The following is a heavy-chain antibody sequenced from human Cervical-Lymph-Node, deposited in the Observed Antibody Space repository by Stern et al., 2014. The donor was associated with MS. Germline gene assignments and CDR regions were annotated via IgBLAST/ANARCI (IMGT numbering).Heavy chain of an antibody. V-gene: IGHV1-46*01. J-gene: IGHJ5*02. CDR2: IKPSGAIT. CDR3: ARVRFFDGFDP. CDR1: GYTFSTYY. Sequence: VQLVQSGAEVKKPGASVKVSCKASGYTFSTYYIHWVRQAPGQGLEWMGIIKPSGAITTYAQKFQGRVTMTRDTSTSTVYMELSSLRSEDTAVYYCARVRFFDGFDPWGQGTLVTVSS. D-gene: IGHD3-9*01.